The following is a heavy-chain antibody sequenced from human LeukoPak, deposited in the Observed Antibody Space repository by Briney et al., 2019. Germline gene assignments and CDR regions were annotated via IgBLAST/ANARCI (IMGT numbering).Heavy chain of an antibody. CDR1: GFTFSDYY. D-gene: IGHD4-23*01. J-gene: IGHJ3*02. V-gene: IGHV3-11*01. Sequence: PGGSLRLSCAASGFTFSDYYMSWIRQAPGKGLEWVSYISSSGSTIYYADSVKGRFTISRDNAKNSLYLQMNSLRAEDTAVYYCARVISYGGNYRLGAFDIWGQGTMVTVSS. CDR2: ISSSGSTI. CDR3: ARVISYGGNYRLGAFDI.